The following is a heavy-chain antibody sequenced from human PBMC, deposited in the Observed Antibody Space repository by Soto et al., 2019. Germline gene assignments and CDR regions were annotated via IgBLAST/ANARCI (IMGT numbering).Heavy chain of an antibody. Sequence: SEHPSLTCSVSCGSISSGYYYWSWIRQPPGKGLGWIGYIYYSGSTYYNPSLKSRVTISVDTSKNQFSLKLSSVTAADTAVYYCDREILVDSSGRHACDIWCQGLMFT. V-gene: IGHV4-30-4*01. CDR2: IYYSGST. CDR1: CGSISSGYYY. D-gene: IGHD3-22*01. J-gene: IGHJ3*02. CDR3: DREILVDSSGRHACDI.